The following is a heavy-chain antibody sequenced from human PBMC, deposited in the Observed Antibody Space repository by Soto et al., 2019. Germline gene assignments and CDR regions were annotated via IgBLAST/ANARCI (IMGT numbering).Heavy chain of an antibody. CDR3: ARGEAKYSGSYYYCDY. CDR1: GFTFSSYW. Sequence: GGSLRLSCAASGFTFSSYWMSWVRQAPGKGLEWVANIKQDGSEKYYVDSVKGRFTISRDNAKNSLYLQMNSLRAEDTAVYYCARGEAKYSGSYYYCDYWGQGTLVTVSS. V-gene: IGHV3-7*03. D-gene: IGHD1-26*01. CDR2: IKQDGSEK. J-gene: IGHJ4*02.